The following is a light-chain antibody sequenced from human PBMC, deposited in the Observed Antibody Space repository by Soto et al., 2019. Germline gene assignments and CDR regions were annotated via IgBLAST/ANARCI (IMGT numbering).Light chain of an antibody. V-gene: IGLV2-8*01. CDR3: ISYAGSNLWV. Sequence: QSALTQSPSASGSPGQSVTISCTGTSSDVGNYKYVSWYQQHPGKAPKLMIYEVSKRPSGVPDRFSGSKSGNTASLTVSRLQVEDEADYYCISYAGSNLWVFGGGTKLTVL. CDR2: EVS. CDR1: SSDVGNYKY. J-gene: IGLJ3*02.